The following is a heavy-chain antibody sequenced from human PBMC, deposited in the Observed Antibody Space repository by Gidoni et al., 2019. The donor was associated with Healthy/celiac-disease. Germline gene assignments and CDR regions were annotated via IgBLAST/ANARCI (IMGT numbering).Heavy chain of an antibody. Sequence: EVQLVESGGGLVQPGRARRLSCAASGFTVDDYAMHGVRQAPGTGLEWFSGISWNSGSIGYADSVKGRFPISRDNAKNSLYLQMNSLRAEDTALYYCAKDMGSNWNDVSIDYWGQGTLVTVSS. CDR1: GFTVDDYA. V-gene: IGHV3-9*01. CDR3: AKDMGSNWNDVSIDY. D-gene: IGHD1-20*01. CDR2: ISWNSGSI. J-gene: IGHJ4*02.